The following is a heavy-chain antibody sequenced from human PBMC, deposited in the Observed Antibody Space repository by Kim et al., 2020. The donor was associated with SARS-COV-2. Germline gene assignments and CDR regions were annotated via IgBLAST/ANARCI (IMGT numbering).Heavy chain of an antibody. CDR3: TRDGS. V-gene: IGHV3-49*02. Sequence: KAYGGTTEYAASVKGRFAISRDDSNSIAYLQMNSLKTEDTAMYYCTRDGSWGQGTLVTVSS. CDR2: KAYGGTT. J-gene: IGHJ5*02. D-gene: IGHD2-2*03.